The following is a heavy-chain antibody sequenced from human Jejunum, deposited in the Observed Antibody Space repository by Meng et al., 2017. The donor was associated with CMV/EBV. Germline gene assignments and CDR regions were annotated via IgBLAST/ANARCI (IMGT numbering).Heavy chain of an antibody. D-gene: IGHD2-2*01. V-gene: IGHV3-33*06. J-gene: IGHJ1*01. CDR1: SKFG. CDR3: AKDYTHFCTSTTCYPPEH. CDR2: IWSDRNKK. Sequence: SKFGLHWVRQVPGTGLVWVAVIWSDRNKKFYADSVKGRFTISRDNSKNTVYLQMNSLRGEDTAVYYCAKDYTHFCTSTTCYPPEHWGQGTLVTVSS.